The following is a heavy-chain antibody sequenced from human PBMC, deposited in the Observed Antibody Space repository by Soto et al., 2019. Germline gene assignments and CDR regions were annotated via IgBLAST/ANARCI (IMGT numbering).Heavy chain of an antibody. CDR2: ISDDGSNK. Sequence: QVQLVESGGGVVQPGRSLRLSCAASGFTFSSYGMHWVRQAPGKGLEWVAVISDDGSNKYYADSVKGRFTISRDNSKNTVYLQMNSLRAEDTAVYYCAKDKHIVVVTAPFDDWGQGTLVTVSS. V-gene: IGHV3-30*18. CDR3: AKDKHIVVVTAPFDD. J-gene: IGHJ4*02. CDR1: GFTFSSYG. D-gene: IGHD2-21*02.